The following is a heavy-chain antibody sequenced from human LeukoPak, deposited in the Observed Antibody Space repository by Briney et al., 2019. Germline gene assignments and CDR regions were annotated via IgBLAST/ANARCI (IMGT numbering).Heavy chain of an antibody. CDR2: TFHTESA. V-gene: IGHV4-38-2*02. CDR1: DYSISSGYF. D-gene: IGHD3-3*01. J-gene: IGHJ5*02. CDR3: ARDLGLTISDNWFDP. Sequence: HSETLSLTCTVSDYSISSGYFWTWLRHPPGKALEWIGSTFHTESAYYNPSLKTPVTISVDTSKNQFSLELPSMTAADTAVYYCARDLGLTISDNWFDPWGQGTLVTVSS.